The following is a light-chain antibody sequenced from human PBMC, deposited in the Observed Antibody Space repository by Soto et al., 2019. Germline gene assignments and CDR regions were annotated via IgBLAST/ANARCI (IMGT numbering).Light chain of an antibody. V-gene: IGKV3-15*01. CDR2: GAS. CDR3: QQYHHWPVT. CDR1: QSISTT. Sequence: EIVLTQSPVTLSVSPGERATLSCRASQSISTTLVWYQQKPGQPPRLLIYGASTRATGVPARFSGSGSGTEFTLTISSLQSEDFAVYYCQQYHHWPVTFGGGTKVEIK. J-gene: IGKJ4*01.